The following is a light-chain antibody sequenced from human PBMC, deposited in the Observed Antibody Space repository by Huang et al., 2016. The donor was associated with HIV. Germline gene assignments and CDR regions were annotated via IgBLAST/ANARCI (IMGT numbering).Light chain of an antibody. V-gene: IGKV1-NL1*01. CDR3: QQYYSTPT. J-gene: IGKJ1*01. Sequence: DIQMTQSPSSLSASVGDRVTITCRASQGISNSLAWYQQKPGKAPKLLLYAASRLESGVPSRFSGSGSRTDYTITIITLQPEDFATYYCQQYYSTPTFGQGTKVAVK. CDR2: AAS. CDR1: QGISNS.